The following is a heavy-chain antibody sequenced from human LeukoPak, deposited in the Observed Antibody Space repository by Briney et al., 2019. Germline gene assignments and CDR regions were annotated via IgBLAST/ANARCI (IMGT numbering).Heavy chain of an antibody. CDR2: ISGDGSSI. Sequence: GGSLRLSCVASGFTFRNYYMHWVRKVPGKGLVWVSRISGDGSSIFYADSVKGRFTISRDNAKNSLYVQMNSLGADDSAVYYCARSSNGVYIQWGQGTLVTVSS. CDR1: GFTFRNYY. V-gene: IGHV3-74*01. D-gene: IGHD2-8*01. CDR3: ARSSNGVYIQ. J-gene: IGHJ4*02.